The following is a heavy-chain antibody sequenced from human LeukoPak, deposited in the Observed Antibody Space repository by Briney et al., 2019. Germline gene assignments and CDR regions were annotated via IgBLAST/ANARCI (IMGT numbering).Heavy chain of an antibody. CDR1: GFTFSSYA. Sequence: GGSLRLSCAASGFTFSSYAMSWVRQAPGKGLEWVSAIGGSGGNTYYADSVKGRFTISRDNSKNTQYLQMNSLRAEDTAVYYCAKDVANALYSSDYWGQGTLVTVSS. D-gene: IGHD5-12*01. CDR2: IGGSGGNT. V-gene: IGHV3-23*01. J-gene: IGHJ4*02. CDR3: AKDVANALYSSDY.